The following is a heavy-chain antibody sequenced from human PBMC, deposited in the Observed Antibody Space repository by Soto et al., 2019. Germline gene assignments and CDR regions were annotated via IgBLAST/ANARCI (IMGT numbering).Heavy chain of an antibody. CDR2: IKQDGSEK. J-gene: IGHJ3*01. CDR3: ARGDYHDNSGPFSDAFDV. CDR1: GFSFSSYG. V-gene: IGHV3-7*04. Sequence: GGSLRLSCAASGFSFSSYGMSWVRQAPGKGLEWVANIKQDGSEKWYVDSVKGRFTISRDNAKKSLFLQMNSLRVEDTAVYYCARGDYHDNSGPFSDAFDVWGQGTMVTVSS. D-gene: IGHD3-22*01.